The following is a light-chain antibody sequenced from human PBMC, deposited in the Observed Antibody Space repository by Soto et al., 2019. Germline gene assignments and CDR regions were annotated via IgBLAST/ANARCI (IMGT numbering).Light chain of an antibody. V-gene: IGKV1-39*01. CDR2: AAS. CDR3: QQTDSTPQT. Sequence: DIQMTQSPSSLSASVGDRVTISCRASQSIRNYGSWYQQKPGTAPKLLIRAASTLQSGVPSRFSGSGSGTDFTLTISSLQIEDFATYFCQQTDSTPQTFGQGT. J-gene: IGKJ1*01. CDR1: QSIRNY.